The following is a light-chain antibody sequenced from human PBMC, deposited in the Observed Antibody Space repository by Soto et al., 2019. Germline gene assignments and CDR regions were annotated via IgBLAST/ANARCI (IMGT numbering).Light chain of an antibody. V-gene: IGKV4-1*01. Sequence: SPLSCWSSRTVLSTSNNKNFLAWYQHKSGQPPKLLIYWSSIRASGVPDRFSGSGSGTDFTLTINNLQAEDVALYFCHQHYSAPTFGQGTRLEIK. CDR1: RTVLSTSNNKNF. J-gene: IGKJ5*01. CDR2: WSS. CDR3: HQHYSAPT.